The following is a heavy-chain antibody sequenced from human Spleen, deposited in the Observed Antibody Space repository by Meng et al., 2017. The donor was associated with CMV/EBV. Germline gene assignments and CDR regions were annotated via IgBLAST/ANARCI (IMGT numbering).Heavy chain of an antibody. V-gene: IGHV3-21*01. CDR3: AREWALSGSYFFDH. Sequence: GESLKISCAASGFTFSSYSMNWVRQAPGKGLDGVSSISSSSSYIYYAASVKGRFTISRDNAKNSLYLQMNSLRAEYMAVYYCAREWALSGSYFFDHWGQGTLVTVSS. CDR1: GFTFSSYS. CDR2: ISSSSSYI. J-gene: IGHJ4*02. D-gene: IGHD1-26*01.